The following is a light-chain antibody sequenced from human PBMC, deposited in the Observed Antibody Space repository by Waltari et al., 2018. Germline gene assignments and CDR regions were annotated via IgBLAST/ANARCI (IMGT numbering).Light chain of an antibody. CDR3: QQYYTTPYT. V-gene: IGKV4-1*01. CDR2: WAS. Sequence: DIVMTQSPDSLAVSLGERATINCKSSQNILYSFNNKNYLAWYQQKSGQPPKLLFYWASTREFGVPDRVSGSGSETDFTLTVSSLQVEDVAVYYCQQYYTTPYTFGQGTKLEIK. J-gene: IGKJ2*01. CDR1: QNILYSFNNKNY.